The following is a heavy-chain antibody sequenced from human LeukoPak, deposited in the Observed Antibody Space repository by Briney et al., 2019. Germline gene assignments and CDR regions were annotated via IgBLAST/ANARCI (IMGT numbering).Heavy chain of an antibody. V-gene: IGHV1-46*01. CDR3: AREYGVMRPAVGVPFWSGYYDA. J-gene: IGHJ5*02. CDR1: GYSFIKKY. CDR2: ISQTSGMT. D-gene: IGHD3-3*01. Sequence: ASVKVSCMTTGYSFIKKYIHWLRQAPGKGLEWMGMISQTSGMTDYAHKLQDRVTVNSDKYPSTVHVEGSGLRSYDTAIYFFAREYGVMRPAVGVPFWSGYYDAWGQGALVVVSS.